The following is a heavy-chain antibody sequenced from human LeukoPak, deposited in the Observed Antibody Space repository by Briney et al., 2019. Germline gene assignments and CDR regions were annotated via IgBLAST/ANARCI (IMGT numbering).Heavy chain of an antibody. J-gene: IGHJ4*02. CDR3: ARASSYSSGYDY. V-gene: IGHV3-74*01. CDR2: INSDGGST. Sequence: GGSLRLSCAASGFTFSNYWMHWVRQAPGKGLVWVSRINSDGGSTRDADSVKGRFTISRDNAKNTLYLQMNSLRAEDTAVYYCARASSYSSGYDYWGQGTLVTVSS. CDR1: GFTFSNYW. D-gene: IGHD6-19*01.